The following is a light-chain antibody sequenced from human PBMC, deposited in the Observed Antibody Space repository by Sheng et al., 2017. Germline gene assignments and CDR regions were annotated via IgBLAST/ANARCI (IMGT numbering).Light chain of an antibody. J-gene: IGKJ2*03. CDR1: QSVNNN. CDR2: GAS. V-gene: IGKV3-15*01. Sequence: EIVMTQSPATLSVSPGERATLSCRASQSVNNNLAWYQQKPGQVPRLLIYGASTRVTGIPARFNGSGSGTEFTLTITSLQSEDFAVYYCQQYNNWPPYSFGQGTKLEIK. CDR3: QQYNNWPPYS.